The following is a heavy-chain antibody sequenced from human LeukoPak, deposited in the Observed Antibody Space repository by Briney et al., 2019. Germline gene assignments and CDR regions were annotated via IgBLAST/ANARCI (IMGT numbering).Heavy chain of an antibody. CDR2: ISYDGSNK. J-gene: IGHJ6*02. V-gene: IGHV3-30*18. CDR1: GFTFNSYG. Sequence: GGSLRLSCAASGFTFNSYGMHWVRQAPGKGLEWVAVISYDGSNKYYADSVKGRFTISRDNSKNTLYLQMNSLRAEDTAVFYCAKEYAYLTYYYAKDVWGQGTAVTVSS. D-gene: IGHD3-16*01. CDR3: AKEYAYLTYYYAKDV.